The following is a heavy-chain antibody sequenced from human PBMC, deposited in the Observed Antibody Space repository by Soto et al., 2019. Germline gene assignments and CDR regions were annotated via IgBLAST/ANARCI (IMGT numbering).Heavy chain of an antibody. V-gene: IGHV3-15*01. J-gene: IGHJ4*02. CDR2: IKSKSDGGTI. Sequence: GGPLRPSCPASGLTFSNAWMSWFGQAPGKGLEWVGSIKSKSDGGTIDYAAPVKGRFTISRDDSKNTLYLQMNSLTTEDTAVYYCTTHSYGIDYWGQGTLVTVSS. D-gene: IGHD1-26*01. CDR1: GLTFSNAW. CDR3: TTHSYGIDY.